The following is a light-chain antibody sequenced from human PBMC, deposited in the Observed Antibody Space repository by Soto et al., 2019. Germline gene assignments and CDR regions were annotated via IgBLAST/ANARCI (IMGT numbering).Light chain of an antibody. CDR2: DAS. CDR1: QSISSW. Sequence: DIQMTQSPSTLSASVGDRVTITCRASQSISSWLAWYQQKPGKAPTLLIYDASSLESGVPSRFSGSGSGTEVTLTISSMQPDDFATYYCQQYNSYVVTFSQGTRLEIK. V-gene: IGKV1-5*01. J-gene: IGKJ5*01. CDR3: QQYNSYVVT.